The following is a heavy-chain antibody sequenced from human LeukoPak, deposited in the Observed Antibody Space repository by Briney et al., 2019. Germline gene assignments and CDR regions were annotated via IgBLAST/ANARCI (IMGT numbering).Heavy chain of an antibody. Sequence: PVRSLRLSCAASGVTFSRYAMSWVRHAPGKGLEWVSAISGSGGSTYYADSVKGRFTISIDNSKNTLYLQMNSLRAEDTAVYYCAKEEWFGELSYKDYYYYYMDVWGKGTTVTVSS. D-gene: IGHD3-10*01. J-gene: IGHJ6*03. CDR2: ISGSGGST. CDR3: AKEEWFGELSYKDYYYYYMDV. CDR1: GVTFSRYA. V-gene: IGHV3-23*01.